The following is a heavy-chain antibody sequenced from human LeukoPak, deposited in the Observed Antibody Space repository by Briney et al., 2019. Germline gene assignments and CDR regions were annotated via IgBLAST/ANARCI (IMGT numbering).Heavy chain of an antibody. CDR3: ARVGGILTGYYPINY. V-gene: IGHV1-46*01. D-gene: IGHD3-9*01. J-gene: IGHJ4*01. Sequence: GASVKVPRKPSGNTFSSNSMHWVRQAPGQGLEWMGIIDPSGGAPTYAQKFQGRLTMTRDTSTSTVYMELSSLRSEDTAVYDCARVGGILTGYYPINYWGHGTLVTASS. CDR1: GNTFSSNS. CDR2: IDPSGGAP.